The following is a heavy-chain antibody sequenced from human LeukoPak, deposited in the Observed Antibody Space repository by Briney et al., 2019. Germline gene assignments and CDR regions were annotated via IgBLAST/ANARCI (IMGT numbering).Heavy chain of an antibody. CDR2: IYPGDSDT. V-gene: IGHV5-51*01. Sequence: GESLKISCKGSGYSFTSYWIGWVRQMPGKGLEWMGIIYPGDSDTRYSPSFQGQVTISADKSISTAYLQWSSLKASDTAMYYCARSKKESLANWGVFDYWGQGTLVTVSS. CDR3: ARSKKESLANWGVFDY. D-gene: IGHD7-27*01. J-gene: IGHJ4*02. CDR1: GYSFTSYW.